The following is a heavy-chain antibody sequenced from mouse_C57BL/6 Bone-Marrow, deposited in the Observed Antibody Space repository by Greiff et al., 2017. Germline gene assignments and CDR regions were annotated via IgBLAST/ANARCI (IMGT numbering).Heavy chain of an antibody. Sequence: QVQLQQPGAELVKPGASVKLSCKASGYTFTSYWMHWVKQRPGQGLAWIGMIHPNSGSTNYNEKFKSKATLTVDTSSSTAYMQLSSLTSEDSAVYYGARENYYGSSLCAYWGQGTLVTVSA. D-gene: IGHD1-1*01. V-gene: IGHV1-64*01. CDR2: IHPNSGST. CDR3: ARENYYGSSLCAY. J-gene: IGHJ3*01. CDR1: GYTFTSYW.